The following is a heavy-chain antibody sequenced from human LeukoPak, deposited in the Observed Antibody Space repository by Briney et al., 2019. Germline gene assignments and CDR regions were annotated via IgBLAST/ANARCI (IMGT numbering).Heavy chain of an antibody. CDR2: ISSSSSTI. CDR3: ARDLSRHDYGSFDY. J-gene: IGHJ4*02. V-gene: IGHV3-48*04. D-gene: IGHD4-17*01. CDR1: GFTFSSYS. Sequence: GGSLRLSCAASGFTFSSYSMNWVRQAPEKGLEWVSYISSSSSTIYYADSVKGRFTISRDNAKNSLYLQMNSLRAEDTAVYYCARDLSRHDYGSFDYWGQGTLVTVSS.